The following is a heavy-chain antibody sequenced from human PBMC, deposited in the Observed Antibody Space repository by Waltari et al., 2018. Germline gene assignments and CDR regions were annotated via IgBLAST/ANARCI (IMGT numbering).Heavy chain of an antibody. J-gene: IGHJ6*02. CDR2: IGTDETTM. CDR1: AFRFSNYW. D-gene: IGHD3-10*01. Sequence: LLESGGGLVKPGDSLRLSCTDSAFRFSNYWITWFRKERGQGLVWVARIGTDETTMTYADSVKGRFTISRDNAKNTVYLQMKRLRAEDTAVYYCARLAPRTYRSPVPGRHYYYGMDVWGQGTTVTVSS. CDR3: ARLAPRTYRSPVPGRHYYYGMDV. V-gene: IGHV3-74*03.